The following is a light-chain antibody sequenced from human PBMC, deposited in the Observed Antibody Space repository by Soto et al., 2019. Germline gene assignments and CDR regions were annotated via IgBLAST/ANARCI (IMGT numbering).Light chain of an antibody. J-gene: IGLJ1*01. Sequence: QSALTQPASVSGSPGQSIPISCTGTSSDVGRYNLVSWYQQHPGKAPTLMCSEGHKRPSGVSNRFAGSKSANTASRTISGLQTEDEADYYCCSYAGTNTSVVGTGTKRTVL. CDR2: EGH. CDR1: SSDVGRYNL. V-gene: IGLV2-23*01. CDR3: CSYAGTNTSV.